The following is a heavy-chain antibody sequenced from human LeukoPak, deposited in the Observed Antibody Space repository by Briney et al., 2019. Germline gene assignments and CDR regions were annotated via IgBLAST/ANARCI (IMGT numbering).Heavy chain of an antibody. V-gene: IGHV1-2*02. Sequence: ASVKVSCKASGYTLNAYYMHWVRQAPGQGLAWIGWINPNSGRADYAQKFQGRVNMTRDTSVSAVHLELSGLRSDDTAVYFCARDVYRFLRWNFDSWGQGTLITVSS. D-gene: IGHD2-21*01. CDR2: INPNSGRA. CDR3: ARDVYRFLRWNFDS. J-gene: IGHJ5*01. CDR1: GYTLNAYY.